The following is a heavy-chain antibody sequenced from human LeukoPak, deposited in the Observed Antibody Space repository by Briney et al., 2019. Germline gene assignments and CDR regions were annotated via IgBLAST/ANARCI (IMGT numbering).Heavy chain of an antibody. CDR3: ARDYGGVDY. Sequence: KTGGSLRLSCATSGFTFNIYWMQWVRQVPGKGLEWVSCIGSSSNYIYYGDSVKGRFTISRDNAKNSLYLQMNSLRAEDTAVYYCARDYGGVDYWGQGTLVTVSS. CDR2: IGSSSNYI. D-gene: IGHD4-23*01. J-gene: IGHJ4*02. V-gene: IGHV3-21*04. CDR1: GFTFNIYW.